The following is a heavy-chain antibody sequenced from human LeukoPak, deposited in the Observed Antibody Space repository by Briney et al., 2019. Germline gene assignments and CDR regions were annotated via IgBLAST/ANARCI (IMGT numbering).Heavy chain of an antibody. CDR3: ARDSRSYERSGYYHFDY. D-gene: IGHD3-22*01. CDR1: GASLISYY. Sequence: PSETLSLTCTVSGASLISYYWNWIRQPPGKGLEWIGYIYYNGSPNYNPSLKSRVTMSQDTSKNQFSLKLTSVTAADTAVYYCARDSRSYERSGYYHFDYWGQGSLVTVSS. V-gene: IGHV4-59*01. J-gene: IGHJ4*02. CDR2: IYYNGSP.